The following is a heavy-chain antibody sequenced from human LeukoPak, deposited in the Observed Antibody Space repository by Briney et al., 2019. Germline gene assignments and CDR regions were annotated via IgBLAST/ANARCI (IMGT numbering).Heavy chain of an antibody. J-gene: IGHJ4*02. CDR1: GGSISSGDYY. Sequence: SETLSLTCTVSGGSISSGDYYWSWIRQPPGKGLEWIGYIYYSGSTNYNPSLKSRVTISVDTSKNQFTLKLSSVTAADTAVYYCARGRYGWLPFDYWGQGTLATVSS. CDR3: ARGRYGWLPFDY. CDR2: IYYSGST. D-gene: IGHD3-16*01. V-gene: IGHV4-61*08.